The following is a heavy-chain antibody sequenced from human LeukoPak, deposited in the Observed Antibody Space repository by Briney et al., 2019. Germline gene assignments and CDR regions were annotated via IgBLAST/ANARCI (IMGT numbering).Heavy chain of an antibody. CDR1: GYSFTTYW. D-gene: IGHD2-2*01. Sequence: GEPLKISCKCSGYSFTTYWIVWVRQMPGKGLEWMGIIVPGDSNTRYSPSFQGQVTLSADKSINTAYLQWSSLKASDTAMYYCARGSRYCSTTRFNDFDYWGQGTQVTVSS. CDR3: ARGSRYCSTTRFNDFDY. V-gene: IGHV5-51*01. J-gene: IGHJ4*02. CDR2: IVPGDSNT.